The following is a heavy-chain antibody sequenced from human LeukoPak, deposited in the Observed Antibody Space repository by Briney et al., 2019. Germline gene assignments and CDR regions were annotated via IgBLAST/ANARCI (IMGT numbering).Heavy chain of an antibody. CDR3: ATQPGGGVAAAVHDGY. D-gene: IGHD6-13*01. CDR1: GYTFTDYY. CDR2: VDPEDGET. J-gene: IGHJ4*02. Sequence: ASVKVSCKVSGYTFTDYYMHWVHQAPGKGLEWMGLVDPEDGETIYAEKFQGRVTITADTSTDTAYMELSSLRSEDTAVYYCATQPGGGVAAAVHDGYWGQGTLVTVSS. V-gene: IGHV1-69-2*01.